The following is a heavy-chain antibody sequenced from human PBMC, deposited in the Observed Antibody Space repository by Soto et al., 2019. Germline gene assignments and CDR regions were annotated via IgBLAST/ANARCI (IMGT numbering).Heavy chain of an antibody. V-gene: IGHV1-8*01. CDR3: ARARYCSGGSCLDWFDP. J-gene: IGHJ5*02. Sequence: QVQLVQSGAEVKKPGASVKVSCKASGYTFTSYDINWVRQATGQGLEWMGWMNPNSGNTGYAQKFQGRVTMTRNTSISTAYMELSSLRSEDTAVYYCARARYCSGGSCLDWFDPWGQGTLVTVSS. D-gene: IGHD2-15*01. CDR1: GYTFTSYD. CDR2: MNPNSGNT.